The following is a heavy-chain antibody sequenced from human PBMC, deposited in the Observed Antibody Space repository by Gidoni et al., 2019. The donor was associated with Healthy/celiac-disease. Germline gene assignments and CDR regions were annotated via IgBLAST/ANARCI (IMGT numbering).Heavy chain of an antibody. CDR1: GYTFTSYA. V-gene: IGHV7-4-1*02. Sequence: QVQLVQSGSELKKPGASVKVSCKASGYTFTSYAMNWVRQAPGQGLEWMGWINTNTGNPPYAQGFTGRFVFSLDTSVSTAYLQISCLKADDTAVYYCARDLEGRLGYGIDVWGQGTTVTVSS. CDR3: ARDLEGRLGYGIDV. CDR2: INTNTGNP. J-gene: IGHJ6*02. D-gene: IGHD6-19*01.